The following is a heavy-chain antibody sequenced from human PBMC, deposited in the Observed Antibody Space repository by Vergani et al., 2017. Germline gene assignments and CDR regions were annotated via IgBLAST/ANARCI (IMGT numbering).Heavy chain of an antibody. CDR2: INPNSGGT. J-gene: IGHJ6*03. Sequence: QVQLVQSGAEVKKPGASVKVSCKASGCTFTGFYMHWVRQAPGQGLEWMGWINPNSGGTNYAQKFQGRVTMTRDTSISTAYMELSRLRSDDTAVYYCARGASIYYGSGSYHSAPYYYYYYMDVWGKGTTVTVSS. V-gene: IGHV1-2*02. CDR3: ARGASIYYGSGSYHSAPYYYYYYMDV. D-gene: IGHD3-10*01. CDR1: GCTFTGFY.